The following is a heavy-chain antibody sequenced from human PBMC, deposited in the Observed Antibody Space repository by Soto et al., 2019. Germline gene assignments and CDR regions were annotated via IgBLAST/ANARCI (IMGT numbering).Heavy chain of an antibody. CDR1: GYTFTSYD. Sequence: QVQLVQSGAEVKEPGASVRVSCKASGYTFTSYDINWVRQATGQGLEWMGWMNPESRNTGYAQKFQGRVTMTRDTSISTAYMELTSLRSEDTAVYYCVRVVRHQRPTIDFWGQGTLVTVSS. D-gene: IGHD1-26*01. CDR3: VRVVRHQRPTIDF. J-gene: IGHJ4*02. V-gene: IGHV1-8*01. CDR2: MNPESRNT.